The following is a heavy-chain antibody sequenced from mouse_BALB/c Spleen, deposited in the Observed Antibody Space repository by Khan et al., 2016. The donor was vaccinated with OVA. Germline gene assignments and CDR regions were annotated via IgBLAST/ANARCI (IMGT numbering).Heavy chain of an antibody. V-gene: IGHV1-7*01. D-gene: IGHD2-1*01. CDR2: INPSTGYT. CDR1: GYTFTTYW. CDR3: ARRGVYGIFAY. Sequence: VQLVESGAELAKPGASVKMSCKASGYTFTTYWMHWVKQRPGQGLDWIGYINPSTGYTEYNQKFKEKATLTADKSSSTAYMQLNSLTFEDSAFYYCARRGVYGIFAYWGQGTLVTVSA. J-gene: IGHJ3*01.